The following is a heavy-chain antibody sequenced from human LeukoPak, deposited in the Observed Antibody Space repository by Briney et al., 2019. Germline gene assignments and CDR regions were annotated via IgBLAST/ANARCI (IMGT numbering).Heavy chain of an antibody. CDR1: GASTSISGFY. D-gene: IGHD3-16*01. CDR2: LSNGGNT. Sequence: SETLSLTCTVAGASTSISGFYWGWIRQPPGKGLECIGTLSNGGNTYYNPSLKSRVTISVDTSKNQFSLKLSSVTAADTAMYYCAKLNGPAVITFGGVTWFDPWGQGTLVTVSS. V-gene: IGHV4-39*01. CDR3: AKLNGPAVITFGGVTWFDP. J-gene: IGHJ5*02.